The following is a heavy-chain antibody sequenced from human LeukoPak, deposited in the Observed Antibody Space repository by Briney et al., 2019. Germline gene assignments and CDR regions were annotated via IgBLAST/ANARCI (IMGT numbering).Heavy chain of an antibody. CDR2: IFPGDSDI. CDR3: ARHYYDSSGYEP. Sequence: GESLKISCKGYDYSFTSYWIGWVRQMPERGLEWMGIIFPGDSDIRYSPSFQGQVTISADKSISTAYLQWSSLKASDTAMYYCARHYYDSSGYEPWGQGTLVTVSS. J-gene: IGHJ5*02. V-gene: IGHV5-51*01. D-gene: IGHD3-22*01. CDR1: DYSFTSYW.